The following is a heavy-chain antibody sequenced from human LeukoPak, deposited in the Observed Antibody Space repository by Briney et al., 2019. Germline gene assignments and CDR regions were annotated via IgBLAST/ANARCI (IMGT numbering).Heavy chain of an antibody. D-gene: IGHD7-27*01. J-gene: IGHJ4*02. CDR3: ARDFSGAHFDS. V-gene: IGHV1-2*02. Sequence: ASVKVSCKASGYTFTGYYMHWVRQAPGQGLEWMGWINPNSGGTNYPQKFQGRVTMTRDTSISTAYMELSSLRSADTAMYYCARDFSGAHFDSWGQGTLVTVSS. CDR2: INPNSGGT. CDR1: GYTFTGYY.